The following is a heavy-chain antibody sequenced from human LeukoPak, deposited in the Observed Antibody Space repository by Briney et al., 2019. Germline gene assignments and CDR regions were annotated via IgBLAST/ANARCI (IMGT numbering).Heavy chain of an antibody. J-gene: IGHJ4*02. Sequence: ASVKVSCKASGGTFNSYAISWVRQAPGQGLEWMGGIIPIFGTANYAQKFQGRVTITADESTSTAYMELSSLRPEDTAVYYCARDWQTSGFDYWGLGTLLIVSS. CDR3: ARDWQTSGFDY. D-gene: IGHD3-10*01. CDR1: GGTFNSYA. CDR2: IIPIFGTA. V-gene: IGHV1-69*01.